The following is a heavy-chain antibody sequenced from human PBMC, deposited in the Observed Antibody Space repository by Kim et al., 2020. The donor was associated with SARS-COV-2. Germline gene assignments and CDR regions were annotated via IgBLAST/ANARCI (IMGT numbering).Heavy chain of an antibody. D-gene: IGHD3-9*01. Sequence: GGSLRLSCAASGFTFSIYGMHWVRQAPGKGLEWVAVISYDGSNKYYADSVKGRFTISRDNSKNTLYLQMNSLRAEDTAVYYCARDRGIRYFDWSPGHGMDVWGQGPTLTVSS. V-gene: IGHV3-33*05. CDR1: GFTFSIYG. J-gene: IGHJ6*02. CDR3: ARDRGIRYFDWSPGHGMDV. CDR2: ISYDGSNK.